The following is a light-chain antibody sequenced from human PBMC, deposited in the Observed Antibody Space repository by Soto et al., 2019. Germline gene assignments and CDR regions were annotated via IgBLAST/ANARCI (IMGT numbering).Light chain of an antibody. Sequence: QSALTQPRSVSGSPGQSVTISCAGAYSNIGRFNYVSWYQQQPGKAPKLMICDVTRRPSGVPDRFSGSRSGNTASLTISGLQAEDEADYYCCSYAGSYTYVLGTGTKLTVL. CDR3: CSYAGSYTYV. CDR2: DVT. V-gene: IGLV2-11*01. J-gene: IGLJ1*01. CDR1: YSNIGRFNY.